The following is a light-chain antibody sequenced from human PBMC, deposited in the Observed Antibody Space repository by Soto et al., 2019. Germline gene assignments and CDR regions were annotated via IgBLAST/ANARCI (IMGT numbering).Light chain of an antibody. CDR3: QQYGSSSTWT. Sequence: EIVLTQSPGTLSLSPGGRVTLSCRASQSVSSNLAWYQQKPGQAPRLLIYGASSRATGIPDRFSGSGSGTDFTLTISRLEPEDFAVYYCQQYGSSSTWTFGQGTKVDI. J-gene: IGKJ1*01. CDR1: QSVSSN. CDR2: GAS. V-gene: IGKV3-20*01.